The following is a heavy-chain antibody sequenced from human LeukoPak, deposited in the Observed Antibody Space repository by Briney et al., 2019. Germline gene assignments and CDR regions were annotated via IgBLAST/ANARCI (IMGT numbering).Heavy chain of an antibody. CDR1: GITFSSYA. CDR2: ISGSGGST. J-gene: IGHJ6*03. V-gene: IGHV3-23*01. D-gene: IGHD2-2*01. CDR3: AKVGCSSSSCPLFYYYYYMDV. Sequence: PGGSLRLSCAASGITFSSYAMSWVRQAPGEGLEWVSGISGSGGSTNYADSVKGRFTISRDNSKNTLYLQMNSLRAEDTAVYYCAKVGCSSSSCPLFYYYYYMDVWGKGTTVTVSS.